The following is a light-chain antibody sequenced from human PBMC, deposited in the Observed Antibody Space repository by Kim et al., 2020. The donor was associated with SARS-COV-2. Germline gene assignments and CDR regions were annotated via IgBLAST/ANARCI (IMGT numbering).Light chain of an antibody. CDR2: SND. CDR1: RSNIVSKT. J-gene: IGLJ3*02. Sequence: QSVLTQPPSASGTPGQRVTISCSGGRSNIVSKTVDWYQQLPGAAPKLVIYSNDQRPSGVPDRFSGSKSGTSASLAISGLQSEDEGDYYCAVWHDSLYAVFGGGTQLTVL. V-gene: IGLV1-44*01. CDR3: AVWHDSLYAV.